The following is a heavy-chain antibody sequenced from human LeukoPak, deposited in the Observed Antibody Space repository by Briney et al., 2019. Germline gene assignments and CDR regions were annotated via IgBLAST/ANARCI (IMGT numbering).Heavy chain of an antibody. CDR3: ARAYSSSWYMAKY. Sequence: GASVKVSCKASGYTFTSYYINWVREAPGQGLEWMGIINPSGGNTNYAQKFQGRVTMTRDTSTSTLYMELSSLRSEDTAIYYCARAYSSSWYMAKYWGQGTLVTVSS. V-gene: IGHV1-46*01. CDR1: GYTFTSYY. CDR2: INPSGGNT. D-gene: IGHD6-13*01. J-gene: IGHJ4*02.